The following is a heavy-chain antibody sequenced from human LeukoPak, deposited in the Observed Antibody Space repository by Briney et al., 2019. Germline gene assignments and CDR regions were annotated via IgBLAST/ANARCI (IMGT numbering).Heavy chain of an antibody. CDR3: ARDPSGVAVAGYFDN. D-gene: IGHD6-19*01. V-gene: IGHV3-20*04. Sequence: GGSLRLSCAASGFTFDDYGMSWVRQAPGKGLEWVSGITWNGGRTGYGDSVKGRFTISRDSAKNSLYLQMNSLRVEDTALYYCARDPSGVAVAGYFDNWGQGTLVTVSP. CDR2: ITWNGGRT. J-gene: IGHJ4*02. CDR1: GFTFDDYG.